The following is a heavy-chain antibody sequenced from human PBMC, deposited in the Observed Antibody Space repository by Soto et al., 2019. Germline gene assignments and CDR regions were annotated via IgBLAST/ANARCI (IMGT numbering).Heavy chain of an antibody. J-gene: IGHJ4*02. CDR3: AREAWDRYGSYYNSADY. Sequence: QVQLVESGGGVVQPGRSLRLSCAASGFTFSSYGMHWVRQAPGKGLEWVAVIWYDGSNKYYADSVKGRFTISRDNSKNTLYLQMNSLRAEDTAVYYCAREAWDRYGSYYNSADYWGQGNLGTVSS. V-gene: IGHV3-33*01. CDR1: GFTFSSYG. CDR2: IWYDGSNK. D-gene: IGHD3-10*01.